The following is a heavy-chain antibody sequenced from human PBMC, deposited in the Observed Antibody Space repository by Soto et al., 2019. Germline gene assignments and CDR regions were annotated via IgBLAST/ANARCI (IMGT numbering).Heavy chain of an antibody. J-gene: IGHJ4*02. CDR2: IWYDGSNK. CDR3: ASDDDLQIVVVPAAVDY. D-gene: IGHD2-2*01. V-gene: IGHV3-33*01. Sequence: QVQLVESGGGVVQPGRSLRLSCAASGFTFSSYGMHWVRQAPGKGLEWVGVIWYDGSNKYYADSVKGRFTISRDNSKNPLYLQMNRLRAEDTAVYYCASDDDLQIVVVPAAVDYWGQGTLVTVSS. CDR1: GFTFSSYG.